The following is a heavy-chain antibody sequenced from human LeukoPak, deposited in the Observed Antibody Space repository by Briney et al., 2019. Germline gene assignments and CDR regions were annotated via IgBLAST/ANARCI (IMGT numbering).Heavy chain of an antibody. CDR2: VSASGIT. V-gene: IGHV4-61*02. Sequence: SGTLSLTCTVSGDSISSGSYYWSWIRQPAGKGLEWIGRVSASGITSYKASLKSRVTISVDTSKKQFSLKLTSVTAADTAVYYCARDGPLRWFDPWGQGTLVTVSS. J-gene: IGHJ5*02. CDR3: ARDGPLRWFDP. CDR1: GDSISSGSYY.